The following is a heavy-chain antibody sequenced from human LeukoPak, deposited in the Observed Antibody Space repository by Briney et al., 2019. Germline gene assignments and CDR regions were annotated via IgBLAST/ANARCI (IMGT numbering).Heavy chain of an antibody. J-gene: IGHJ4*02. CDR1: GFTFSSYS. CDR2: ISGGGGST. V-gene: IGHV3-23*01. D-gene: IGHD4-17*01. Sequence: GGSLRLSCAASGFTFSSYSMNRVRQAPGKGLEWVSAISGGGGSTYYADSVKGRFTISRDNSKNTLYLQMNSLRAEDTAVYYCAKEDYGDYVGVGLDYWGQGTLVTVSS. CDR3: AKEDYGDYVGVGLDY.